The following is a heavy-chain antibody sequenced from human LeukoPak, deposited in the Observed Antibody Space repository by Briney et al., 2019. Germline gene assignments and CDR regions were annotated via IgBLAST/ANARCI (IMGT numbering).Heavy chain of an antibody. CDR1: GFTFSSYS. CDR2: ISSSSSYV. Sequence: GGSLRLSCASSGFTFSSYSMNWVRQAPGKGVEWVSSISSSSSYVYYADSVKGRFTISRDNAKNSLYLQMNSLRAEDTAVYYCARDLGSGSSFDYWGQGTLVTVSS. D-gene: IGHD3-10*01. V-gene: IGHV3-21*01. J-gene: IGHJ4*02. CDR3: ARDLGSGSSFDY.